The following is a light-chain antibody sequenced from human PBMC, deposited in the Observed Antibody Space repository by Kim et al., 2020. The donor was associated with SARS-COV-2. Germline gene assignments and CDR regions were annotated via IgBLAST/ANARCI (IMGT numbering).Light chain of an antibody. J-gene: IGKJ2*01. V-gene: IGKV1-33*01. Sequence: SASVGDRVTITCRASHYISHYFNWYAQKRGKAPKLLIYDASNLQTGVPSRFSGSGSGTDFTFTITNLQPEDIAAYYCQLWDTLPYTFGQGTKLEI. CDR3: QLWDTLPYT. CDR2: DAS. CDR1: HYISHY.